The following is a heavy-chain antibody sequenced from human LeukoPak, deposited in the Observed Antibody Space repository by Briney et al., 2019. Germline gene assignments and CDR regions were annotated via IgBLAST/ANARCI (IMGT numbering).Heavy chain of an antibody. CDR1: GGSISSYY. CDR2: IYTSGST. D-gene: IGHD2-8*01. J-gene: IGHJ6*02. Sequence: SETLSLTCTVSGGSISSYYWSWIRQPAGKGLEWIGRIYTSGSTYYNPSLKSRVTISVDRSKNQFSLKLSSVTAADTAVYYCARGPVSPKDYYYYYGMDVWGQGTTVTVSS. CDR3: ARGPVSPKDYYYYYGMDV. V-gene: IGHV4-4*07.